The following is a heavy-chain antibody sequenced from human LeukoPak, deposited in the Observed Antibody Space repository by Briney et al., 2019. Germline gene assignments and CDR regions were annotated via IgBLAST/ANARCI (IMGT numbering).Heavy chain of an antibody. V-gene: IGHV3-21*01. CDR2: ITSTSTYI. J-gene: IGHJ6*03. D-gene: IGHD1-26*01. CDR1: GFTFSSYA. Sequence: GGSLRLSCAASGFTFSSYAMSWVRQAPGKGLEWVSSITSTSTYIYYADSVKGRFTISRDNAKNSLYLQMNGLRVEDTAVYYCARDPYSGGYGAYYYYYMDLWGKGTTVTISS. CDR3: ARDPYSGGYGAYYYYYMDL.